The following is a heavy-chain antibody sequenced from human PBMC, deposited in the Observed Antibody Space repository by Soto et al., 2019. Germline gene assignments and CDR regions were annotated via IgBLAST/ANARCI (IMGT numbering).Heavy chain of an antibody. CDR1: GYTLTELS. Sequence: GASVKVSCKVSGYTLTELSMHWVRQAPGKGLEWMGGFDPEDGETIYAQKFQGRVTMTEDTSTDTAYMELSSLRSEDTAVYYCATLIPIAAAANFDYWGQGTLVTVS. CDR3: ATLIPIAAAANFDY. CDR2: FDPEDGET. D-gene: IGHD6-13*01. J-gene: IGHJ4*02. V-gene: IGHV1-24*01.